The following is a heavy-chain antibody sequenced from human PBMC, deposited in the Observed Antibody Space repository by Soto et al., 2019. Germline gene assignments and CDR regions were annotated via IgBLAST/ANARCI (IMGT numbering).Heavy chain of an antibody. Sequence: SETLSLTCTVSGGSISSYYWSWIRQPAGKGLEWIGRIYTSGSTNYNPSLKSRVTMSVDTSKNQFSLKLSSVTAADTAVYYCARDLPELWFGERYGMDVWGQGTTVTVSS. CDR3: ARDLPELWFGERYGMDV. CDR2: IYTSGST. CDR1: GGSISSYY. J-gene: IGHJ6*02. V-gene: IGHV4-4*07. D-gene: IGHD3-10*01.